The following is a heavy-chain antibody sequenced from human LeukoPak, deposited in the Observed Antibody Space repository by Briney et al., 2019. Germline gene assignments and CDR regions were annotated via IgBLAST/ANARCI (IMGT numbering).Heavy chain of an antibody. Sequence: GGSLRLSCAASGGTFNNYWLSWVRQAPGKGLGRVANRKTDGSETYYVDAAKGRFAISRDNAKNSLYLQMNNLRVEDTAVYYCVTNLPGAGYWGQGTLVIVSS. CDR3: VTNLPGAGY. D-gene: IGHD3-9*01. CDR2: RKTDGSET. J-gene: IGHJ4*02. CDR1: GGTFNNYW. V-gene: IGHV3-7*01.